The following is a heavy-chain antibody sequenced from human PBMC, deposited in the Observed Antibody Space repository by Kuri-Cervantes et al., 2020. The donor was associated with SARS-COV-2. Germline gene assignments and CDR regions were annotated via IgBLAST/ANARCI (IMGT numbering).Heavy chain of an antibody. CDR3: AREAQRFTILGVVIEGPTRENWFDP. V-gene: IGHV3-21*01. CDR2: ISSSSSYI. Sequence: GESLKISCAASGFTFSSYSMNCVRQAPGKGLEWVSSISSSSSYIYYADSVKGRFTISRDNAKNSLYLQMNSLRAEDTAVYYCAREAQRFTILGVVIEGPTRENWFDPWGQGTLVTVSS. D-gene: IGHD3-3*01. CDR1: GFTFSSYS. J-gene: IGHJ5*02.